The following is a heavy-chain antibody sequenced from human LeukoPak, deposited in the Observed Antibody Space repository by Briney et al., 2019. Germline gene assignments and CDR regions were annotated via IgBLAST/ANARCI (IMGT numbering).Heavy chain of an antibody. CDR3: AKVMGYEPDAFDI. CDR2: ISYDGSNK. J-gene: IGHJ3*02. Sequence: GSLRLSCAASGFTFSSYGMHWVRQAPGKGLEWVAVISYDGSNKYYADSVKGRFTISRDNSKNTLYLQMNSLRAEDTAVYYCAKVMGYEPDAFDIWGQGTMVTVSS. V-gene: IGHV3-30*18. D-gene: IGHD1-14*01. CDR1: GFTFSSYG.